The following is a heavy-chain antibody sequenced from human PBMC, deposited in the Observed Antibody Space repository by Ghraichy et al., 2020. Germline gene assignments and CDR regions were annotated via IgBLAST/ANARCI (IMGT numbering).Heavy chain of an antibody. CDR1: GGSISSYY. J-gene: IGHJ6*02. Sequence: SETLSLTCTVSGGSISSYYWSWIRQPPGKGLEWIGYIYYSGSTNYNPSLKSRVTISVDTSKNQFSLKLSSVTAADTAVYYCARGPGGYSSSWYFGAGTPNLYGMDVWGQGTTVTVSS. V-gene: IGHV4-59*01. CDR3: ARGPGGYSSSWYFGAGTPNLYGMDV. CDR2: IYYSGST. D-gene: IGHD6-13*01.